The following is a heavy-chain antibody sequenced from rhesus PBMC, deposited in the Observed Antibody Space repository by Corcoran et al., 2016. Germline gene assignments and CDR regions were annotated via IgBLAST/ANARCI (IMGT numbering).Heavy chain of an antibody. D-gene: IGHD6-19*01. Sequence: EVQLVESGGGLVQPGGSLRLSCAASGFTFSSYGMSWVRQAPGKGLEWVSSISSASSDLDYADTVKGRCTISRDNAKSSLSLQMNSLRAEDTAVYYCTRVGYSGRSPPLYYFDDWGQGVLVTVSS. CDR3: TRVGYSGRSPPLYYFDD. CDR1: GFTFSSYG. V-gene: IGHV3S16*01. J-gene: IGHJ4*01. CDR2: ISSASSDL.